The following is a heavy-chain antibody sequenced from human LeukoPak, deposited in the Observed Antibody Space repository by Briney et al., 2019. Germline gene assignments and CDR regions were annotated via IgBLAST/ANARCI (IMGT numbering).Heavy chain of an antibody. V-gene: IGHV3-7*03. CDR3: ARGGGLDV. D-gene: IGHD3-16*01. Sequence: PGGSLRLSCAASGFAFSSNWMHWVRQAPGKGLEWVANIKQDGSEKYYVDSVKGRFTISRDNAKNSLYLQMSNLRAEDTAVYFCARGGGLDVWGQGATVTVSS. CDR2: IKQDGSEK. J-gene: IGHJ6*02. CDR1: GFAFSSNW.